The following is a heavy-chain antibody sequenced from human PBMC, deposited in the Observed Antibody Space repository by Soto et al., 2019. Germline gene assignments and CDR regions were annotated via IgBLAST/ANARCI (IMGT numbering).Heavy chain of an antibody. Sequence: GASVKVSCKASGGTFSSYAISWVRQAPGQGLEWMGGIIPIFGTANYAQKFQGRVTITADESTSTAYMELSSLRSEDTAVYYCARGTPFYDYVWGSYRYDFDYWGQGTLVTVS. J-gene: IGHJ4*02. V-gene: IGHV1-69*13. CDR1: GGTFSSYA. CDR2: IIPIFGTA. D-gene: IGHD3-16*02. CDR3: ARGTPFYDYVWGSYRYDFDY.